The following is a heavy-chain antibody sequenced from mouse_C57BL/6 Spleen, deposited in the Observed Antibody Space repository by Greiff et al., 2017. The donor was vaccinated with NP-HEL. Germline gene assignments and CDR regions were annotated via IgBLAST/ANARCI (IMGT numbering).Heavy chain of an antibody. Sequence: QVQLQQSGAELVRPGASVTLSCKASGYTFTDYEMHWVKQTPVHGLEWIGAIDPETGGTAYNQKFKGKAILTADKSSSTAYMELRSLTSEDSAVYYCTRSQSTVVATKCFDVWGTGTTVTVSS. CDR3: TRSQSTVVATKCFDV. V-gene: IGHV1-15*01. D-gene: IGHD1-1*01. CDR2: IDPETGGT. J-gene: IGHJ1*03. CDR1: GYTFTDYE.